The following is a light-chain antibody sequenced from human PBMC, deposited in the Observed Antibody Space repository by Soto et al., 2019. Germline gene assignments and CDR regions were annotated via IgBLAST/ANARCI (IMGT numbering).Light chain of an antibody. CDR2: WAS. V-gene: IGKV4-1*01. J-gene: IGKJ4*01. Sequence: DIVMTQSPDSLAVSLGERATINCKSSQSVLSNSNNQNYLAWYQQKPGQPPKLLIYWASTRESGVPDRFSGSGSGTDFTLTVSSLQAEDVAVYHCQQYFRTPTFGGGPKVEI. CDR3: QQYFRTPT. CDR1: QSVLSNSNNQNY.